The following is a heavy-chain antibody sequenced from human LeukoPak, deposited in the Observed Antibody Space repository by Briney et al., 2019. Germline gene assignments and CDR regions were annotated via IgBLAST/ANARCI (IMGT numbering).Heavy chain of an antibody. CDR1: GFTFSNYA. CDR2: VSYDGSNK. V-gene: IGHV3-30-3*01. Sequence: GGSLRLSCAASGFTFSNYALHWVRQAPGKGLEWVTVVSYDGSNKYYADSVKGRFTISRDNSKNTLYLQMNSLRAEDTAVYYCARGGYFYDSSGYYYDAFDIWGQGTMVTVSS. J-gene: IGHJ3*02. D-gene: IGHD3-22*01. CDR3: ARGGYFYDSSGYYYDAFDI.